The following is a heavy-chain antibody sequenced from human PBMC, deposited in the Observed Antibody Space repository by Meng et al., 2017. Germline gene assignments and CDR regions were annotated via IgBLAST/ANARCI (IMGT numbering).Heavy chain of an antibody. Sequence: VQVVQSGAGGRKPGASVKVSCKPSGYNFPDYYIHWGRQAPGQGLEWMGRIDPKSGDTHYAQKFQGRVTMTGDTSIGTAYMELRGLRSDDTAVYFCARDEDISAAGKLFGDYWGQGTLVTVFS. D-gene: IGHD6-13*01. CDR2: IDPKSGDT. CDR1: GYNFPDYY. V-gene: IGHV1-2*06. J-gene: IGHJ4*02. CDR3: ARDEDISAAGKLFGDY.